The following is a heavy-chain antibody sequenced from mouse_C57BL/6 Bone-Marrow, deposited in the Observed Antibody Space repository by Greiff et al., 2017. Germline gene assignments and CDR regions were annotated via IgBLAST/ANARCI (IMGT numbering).Heavy chain of an antibody. V-gene: IGHV1-84*01. J-gene: IGHJ2*01. CDR1: GYTFTDYY. CDR2: FYPGSGNT. CDR3: AILPYFDY. Sequence: QVQLKESGPELVKPGASVKISCKASGYTFTDYYINWVKQRPGQGLEWIGWFYPGSGNTKYNEKFKGKATLTVDTSSSTAYMQLSSLTSEDSAVYYCAILPYFDYWGQGTTLTVSS.